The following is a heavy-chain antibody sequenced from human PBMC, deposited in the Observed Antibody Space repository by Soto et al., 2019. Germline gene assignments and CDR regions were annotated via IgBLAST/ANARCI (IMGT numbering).Heavy chain of an antibody. J-gene: IGHJ6*02. CDR3: ARDPLYYDFWRVPVGMDV. D-gene: IGHD3-3*01. CDR1: GYTFTGYY. V-gene: IGHV1-2*02. Sequence: ASVKVSCKASGYTFTGYYMHWVRQAPGQGLEWMGWINPNSGGTNYAQKFQGRVTMTRDTSISTAYMELSRLRSDDTAVYYCARDPLYYDFWRVPVGMDVWGQGTMLTASS. CDR2: INPNSGGT.